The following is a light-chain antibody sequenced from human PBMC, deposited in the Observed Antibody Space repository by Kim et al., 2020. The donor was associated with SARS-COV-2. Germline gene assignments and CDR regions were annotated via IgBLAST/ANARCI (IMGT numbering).Light chain of an antibody. J-gene: IGLJ2*01. V-gene: IGLV3-19*01. CDR2: GKN. CDR3: NSRDSSGNHVV. CDR1: SLRSYY. Sequence: ALGQTVRITCQGDSLRSYYASWYQQKPGQAPVLVIYGKNNRPSGIPDRFSGSSSRNTAYLTITGAQAEDEADYYCNSRDSSGNHVVFGGGTQLTVL.